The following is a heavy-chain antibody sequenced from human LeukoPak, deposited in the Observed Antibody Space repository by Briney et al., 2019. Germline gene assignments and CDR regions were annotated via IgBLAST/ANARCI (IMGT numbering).Heavy chain of an antibody. CDR3: AKGGKWDVTPFDY. Sequence: GGSLRLSCAVSGFTFTSYSMNWVRQAPGKGLEWVSTISGGGGSTYYADSVKGRFTISRDNSKNTLYLQVNSLRAEDTAVYYCAKGGKWDVTPFDYWGQGTLVTVSS. CDR1: GFTFTSYS. V-gene: IGHV3-23*01. CDR2: ISGGGGST. J-gene: IGHJ4*02. D-gene: IGHD1-26*01.